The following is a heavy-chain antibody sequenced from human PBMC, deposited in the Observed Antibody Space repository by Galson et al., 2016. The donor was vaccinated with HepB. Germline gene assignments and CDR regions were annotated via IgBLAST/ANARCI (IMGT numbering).Heavy chain of an antibody. D-gene: IGHD4-17*01. V-gene: IGHV4-61*01. J-gene: IGHJ5*02. CDR2: MYYSGMT. CDR3: AAYVATVTSRRANYFDP. Sequence: SETLSLTCNVSGDSVNTGHYYWNWIRQSPGKGLEWIGYMYYSGMTKYSPSLKSRVTISVDASKNQFSLNLRSVTAADTAVYYCAAYVATVTSRRANYFDPWGQGTLVTVSS. CDR1: GDSVNTGHYY.